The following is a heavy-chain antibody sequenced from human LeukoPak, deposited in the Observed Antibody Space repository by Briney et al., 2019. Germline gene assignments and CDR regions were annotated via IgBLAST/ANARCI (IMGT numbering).Heavy chain of an antibody. D-gene: IGHD2-15*01. CDR2: ISYDGSNK. CDR1: GFTFSSYG. V-gene: IGHV3-30*18. J-gene: IGHJ4*02. Sequence: GRSLRLSRAASGFTFSSYGMHWVRQAPGKGLEWVAVISYDGSNKYYADSVKGRFTISRDNSKNTLYLQMNSLRAEDTAVYYCAKGYCSGGSCYWKVLGLDYWGQGTLVTVSS. CDR3: AKGYCSGGSCYWKVLGLDY.